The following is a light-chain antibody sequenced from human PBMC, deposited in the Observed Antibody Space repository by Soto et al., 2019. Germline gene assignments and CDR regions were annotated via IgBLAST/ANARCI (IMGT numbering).Light chain of an antibody. V-gene: IGLV6-57*04. Sequence: NFMLTQPHSVSESPGKTLSISCTRSSGSIANNYVQWYQQRPGSAPTTVIYENNQRLSGVPDRFSGSTDGSSNPASLTISGLQTEDEADYYCQSYDSDFVVFGGGTQLTVL. CDR2: ENN. CDR1: SGSIANNY. CDR3: QSYDSDFVV. J-gene: IGLJ2*01.